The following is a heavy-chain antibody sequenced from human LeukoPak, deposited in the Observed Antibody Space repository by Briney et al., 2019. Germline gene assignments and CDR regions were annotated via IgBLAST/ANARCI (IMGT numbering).Heavy chain of an antibody. CDR2: IKQDGSEK. D-gene: IGHD2-2*01. CDR3: ARDHAHRSSTSCPMFDF. Sequence: PGGSLRLSCAASGFTFSSYWMSWVRQAPGKGLEWVANIKQDGSEKYYVDSVKGRFTISRDNAKNSLYLQMNSLRAEDTAVYYCARDHAHRSSTSCPMFDFWGQGTLVTVSS. CDR1: GFTFSSYW. V-gene: IGHV3-7*01. J-gene: IGHJ4*02.